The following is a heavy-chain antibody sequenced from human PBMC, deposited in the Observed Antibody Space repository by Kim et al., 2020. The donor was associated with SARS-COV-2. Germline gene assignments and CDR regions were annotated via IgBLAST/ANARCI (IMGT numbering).Heavy chain of an antibody. V-gene: IGHV4-39*01. D-gene: IGHD5-12*01. Sequence: SETLSLTCTVSGGSISSSSYYWGWIRQPPGKGLEWIGSIYYSGSTYYNPSLKSRVTISVDTSKNQFSLKLSSVTAADTAVYYCARRRLRFGWWFDPWGQGTLVTVSS. CDR3: ARRRLRFGWWFDP. J-gene: IGHJ5*02. CDR1: GGSISSSSYY. CDR2: IYYSGST.